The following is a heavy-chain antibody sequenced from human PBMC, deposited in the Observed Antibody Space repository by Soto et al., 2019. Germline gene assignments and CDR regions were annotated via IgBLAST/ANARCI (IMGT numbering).Heavy chain of an antibody. Sequence: ASVKVSCKASGYTFTGYYMHWVRQAPGQGLEWMGWINPNSGGTNYAQKFQGWVTMTRDTSISTAYMELSRLRSDNTAVYYCARELRSMNWFDPWGQGTLVTVSS. CDR3: ARELRSMNWFDP. CDR2: INPNSGGT. CDR1: GYTFTGYY. D-gene: IGHD3-3*01. J-gene: IGHJ5*02. V-gene: IGHV1-2*04.